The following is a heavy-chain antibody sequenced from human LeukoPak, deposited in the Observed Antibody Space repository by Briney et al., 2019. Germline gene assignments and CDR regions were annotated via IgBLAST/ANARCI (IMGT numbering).Heavy chain of an antibody. CDR3: ARDAEDYYYYMDV. CDR2: ISSSGSTM. J-gene: IGHJ6*03. V-gene: IGHV3-48*03. Sequence: GGSLRLSCAASGFAFSSYEMNWVRQAPGKGLEWVSYISSSGSTMYYADSVQGRFTISRDNAKNLVYLQMNSLRAEDTALYYCARDAEDYYYYMDVWGKGTTVTISS. CDR1: GFAFSSYE.